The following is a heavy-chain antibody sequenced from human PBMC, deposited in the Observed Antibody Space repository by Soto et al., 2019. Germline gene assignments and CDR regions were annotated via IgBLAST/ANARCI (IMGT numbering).Heavy chain of an antibody. CDR1: GFTFSSYS. V-gene: IGHV3-21*01. CDR2: ISSSSSYI. D-gene: IGHD6-13*01. CDR3: ARDPTPIAPSEVYYYGMDV. J-gene: IGHJ6*02. Sequence: PGGSLRLSCAASGFTFSSYSMNWVRQAPGKGLEWVSSISSSSSYIYYADSVKGRFTISRDNAKNSLYLQMNSLRAEDTAVYYCARDPTPIAPSEVYYYGMDVWGQGTTVTVSS.